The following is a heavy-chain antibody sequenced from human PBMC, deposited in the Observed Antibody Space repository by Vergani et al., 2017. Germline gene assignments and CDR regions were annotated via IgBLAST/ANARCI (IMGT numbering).Heavy chain of an antibody. D-gene: IGHD6-13*01. CDR1: GFTFDDYA. J-gene: IGHJ5*02. CDR2: ISWDGGST. V-gene: IGHV3-43D*03. CDR3: ARCPWYSSSWLGDWFDP. Sequence: EVQLVESGGVVVQPGGSLRLSCAASGFTFDDYAMHWVRQAPGKGLEWVSLISWDGGSTYYADSVKGRFTISRDNAKNTLYLQMNSLRAEDTAVYYCARCPWYSSSWLGDWFDPWGQGTLVTVSS.